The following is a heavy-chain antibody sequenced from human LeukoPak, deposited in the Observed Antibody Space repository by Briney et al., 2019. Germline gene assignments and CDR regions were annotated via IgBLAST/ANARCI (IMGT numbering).Heavy chain of an antibody. J-gene: IGHJ4*02. CDR1: GFTFTSYS. Sequence: GGSLRLSCAASGFTFTSYSLSWVRQAPGKGLEWVSFISSSSITIYYADSVKGRFTISRDNAEKSLYLQMNSLRAEDTAVYYCARDRGGSYSAIDYWGQGTLVTVSS. CDR3: ARDRGGSYSAIDY. D-gene: IGHD2-15*01. V-gene: IGHV3-48*04. CDR2: ISSSSITI.